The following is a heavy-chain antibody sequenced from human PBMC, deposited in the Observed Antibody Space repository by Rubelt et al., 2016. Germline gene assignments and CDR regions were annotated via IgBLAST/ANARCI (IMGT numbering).Heavy chain of an antibody. CDR2: FDPEDGET. CDR3: RGIWGSYIDY. CDR1: GYTLTELS. Sequence: QVQLVQSGAEVKKPGASVKVSCKVSGYTLTELSMHWVRQAPGKGLEWMGGFDPEDGETIYAQKFQGMVAMTEDTATDTAYIELSSLRSEDTALYYCRGIWGSYIDYWGQGTLVTVSS. D-gene: IGHD3-16*01. J-gene: IGHJ4*02. V-gene: IGHV1-24*01.